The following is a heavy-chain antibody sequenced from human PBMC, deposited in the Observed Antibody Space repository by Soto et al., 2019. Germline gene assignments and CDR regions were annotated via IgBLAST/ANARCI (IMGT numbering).Heavy chain of an antibody. J-gene: IGHJ4*02. V-gene: IGHV4-34*01. CDR2: INHSGST. CDR3: ARGGGDSGYDYDY. D-gene: IGHD5-12*01. CDR1: GGSFSGYY. Sequence: GSLSLTCAVYGGSFSGYYWSWIRQPPGKGLEWIGEINHSGSTNYNPSLKSRVTISVDTSKNQFSLKLSSVTAADTAVYYCARGGGDSGYDYDYWGQGTLVTVSS.